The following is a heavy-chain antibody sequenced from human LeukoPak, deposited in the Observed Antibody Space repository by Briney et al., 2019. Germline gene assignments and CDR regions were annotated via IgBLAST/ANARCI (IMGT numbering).Heavy chain of an antibody. V-gene: IGHV3-66*01. CDR1: GFIVSDSY. D-gene: IGHD2-2*01. Sequence: PGGSLRLSCAAPGFIVSDSYMSWVRQAPGKGLEWVSVIYSSGTTYYAESVKGRFTISRDNSKNTLFLQMNSLRVEDTAVYYCARVPAALHFDHWGQGTLVTVSS. J-gene: IGHJ4*02. CDR2: IYSSGTT. CDR3: ARVPAALHFDH.